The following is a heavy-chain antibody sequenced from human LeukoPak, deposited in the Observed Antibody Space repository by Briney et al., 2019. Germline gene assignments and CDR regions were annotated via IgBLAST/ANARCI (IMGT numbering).Heavy chain of an antibody. D-gene: IGHD3-10*01. CDR1: GDSFNNCY. V-gene: IGHV4-34*01. J-gene: IGHJ6*02. CDR3: ARGRVGFYYGSGSSYYYCMDV. Sequence: SETLSLTCAVFGDSFNNCYWSWIRQPPGKGLEWIGEITHSGSTNYNPSPKSRVTMSVDTSKNRFPLKLSSVAAADTAVYYFARGRVGFYYGSGSSYYYCMDVWGQGTSVTVS. CDR2: ITHSGST.